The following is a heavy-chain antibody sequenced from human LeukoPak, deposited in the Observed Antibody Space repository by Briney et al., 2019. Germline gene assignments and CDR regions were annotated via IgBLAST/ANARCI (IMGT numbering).Heavy chain of an antibody. D-gene: IGHD1-7*01. J-gene: IGHJ4*02. CDR2: ISSSGSTI. Sequence: PGGSLRLSCAAPGFAFSSYEMNWVRQAPGKGLEWVSYISSSGSTIYYADSVKGRFTISRDNAKNSLYLQMNSLRAEDTAVYYCARSLELNYFDYWGQGTLVTVSS. V-gene: IGHV3-48*03. CDR1: GFAFSSYE. CDR3: ARSLELNYFDY.